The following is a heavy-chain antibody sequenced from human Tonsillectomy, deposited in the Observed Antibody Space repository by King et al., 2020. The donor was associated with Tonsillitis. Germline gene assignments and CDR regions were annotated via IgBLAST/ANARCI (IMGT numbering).Heavy chain of an antibody. CDR3: ARESTYDSSGYIPYYFDY. Sequence: QLQESGPGLVKPSETLSLTCTVSGGSVSSGSYYWSWIRQPPGKGLEWIGYIYYSGSTNYNPSLKSQVTISVDTSKNQFSLKLSSVTAADTAVYYCARESTYDSSGYIPYYFDYWGQGTLVTVSS. V-gene: IGHV4-61*01. J-gene: IGHJ4*02. CDR1: GGSVSSGSYY. D-gene: IGHD3-22*01. CDR2: IYYSGST.